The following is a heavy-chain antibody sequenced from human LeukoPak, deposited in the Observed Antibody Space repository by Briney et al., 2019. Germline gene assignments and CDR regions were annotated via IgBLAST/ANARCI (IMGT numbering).Heavy chain of an antibody. CDR1: GFTFSSYW. D-gene: IGHD1-20*01. Sequence: GGSLRLSCAASGFTFSSYWMSWVRQAPGKGLEWVANIKQDGSEKYYVDSVKGRFTISRDSAKNSLYLQMNSLRAEDTAVYYCARVLGHNWNDGVFDYWGQGTLVTVSS. CDR2: IKQDGSEK. CDR3: ARVLGHNWNDGVFDY. J-gene: IGHJ4*02. V-gene: IGHV3-7*01.